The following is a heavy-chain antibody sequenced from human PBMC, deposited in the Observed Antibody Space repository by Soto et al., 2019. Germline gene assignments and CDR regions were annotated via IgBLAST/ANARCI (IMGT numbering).Heavy chain of an antibody. V-gene: IGHV3-23*01. D-gene: IGHD6-19*01. CDR1: GLAFSDYP. CDR3: AKLEWLEFGGDY. J-gene: IGHJ4*02. CDR2: ISASGEKP. Sequence: EVHLLESGGGVVQPGKSLKISCATSGLAFSDYPMTWVRQPPGQGLEWVSGISASGEKPYYADSVKGRFTISRDNSKNTLSLQMTSLRVEDTGIYYCAKLEWLEFGGDYWGQGTLVTVSS.